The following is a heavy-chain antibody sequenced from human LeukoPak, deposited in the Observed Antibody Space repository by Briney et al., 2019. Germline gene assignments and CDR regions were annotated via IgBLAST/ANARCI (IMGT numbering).Heavy chain of an antibody. Sequence: GESLKISRKGSGYRFITSWIGWVRQMPGKGLEWMGIIYPDDSDTRYSPSFQGQVTISADKSISTAYLQWSSLKASDTAMYYCARRGSGRWDFDYWGQGTLVTVSS. J-gene: IGHJ4*02. CDR2: IYPDDSDT. D-gene: IGHD3-10*01. V-gene: IGHV5-51*01. CDR3: ARRGSGRWDFDY. CDR1: GYRFITSW.